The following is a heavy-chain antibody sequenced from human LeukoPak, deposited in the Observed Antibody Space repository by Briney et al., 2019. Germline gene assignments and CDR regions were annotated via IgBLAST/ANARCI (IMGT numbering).Heavy chain of an antibody. CDR3: ARIPCSSATCHQRFDY. D-gene: IGHD2-2*01. CDR2: IYPGDSDA. Sequence: GESLKISCKGSGYTFTSYWIGWVRQMPGKGLEWMEIIYPGDSDATYSPSFQGQVTISADKSISTAYLQWSSLKASDTAIYYCARIPCSSATCHQRFDYWGQGTLVTVSS. J-gene: IGHJ4*02. V-gene: IGHV5-51*01. CDR1: GYTFTSYW.